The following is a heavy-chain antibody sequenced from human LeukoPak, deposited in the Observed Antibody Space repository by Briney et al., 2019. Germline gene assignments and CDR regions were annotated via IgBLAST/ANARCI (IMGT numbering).Heavy chain of an antibody. D-gene: IGHD5-12*01. CDR1: GFTLRSYD. CDR3: AKEYSGYDFDY. J-gene: IGHJ4*02. V-gene: IGHV3-23*01. Sequence: PGGSLRLSCAASGFTLRSYDMSCVRQAPGKGLEWVAATSGSGVNSYYADSVRGRFTISRDNSQNTLYLQIDSLRAEDTALYYCAKEYSGYDFDYWGQGTLVTVSS. CDR2: TSGSGVNS.